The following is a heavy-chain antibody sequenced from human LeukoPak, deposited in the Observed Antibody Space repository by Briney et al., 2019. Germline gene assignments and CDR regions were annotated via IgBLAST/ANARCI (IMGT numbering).Heavy chain of an antibody. CDR2: IYPGDSDT. D-gene: IGHD5-24*01. CDR3: ARRGGRMATSPTDY. CDR1: GSSFTSYW. V-gene: IGHV5-51*01. J-gene: IGHJ4*02. Sequence: GASLQISCQGSGSSFTSYWIGWVRQVPGKGLEWMGIIYPGDSDTRYSPSFQGQVTISADKSISTAYLQWSSLKASDTAMYYCARRGGRMATSPTDYWGQGTLVTVSS.